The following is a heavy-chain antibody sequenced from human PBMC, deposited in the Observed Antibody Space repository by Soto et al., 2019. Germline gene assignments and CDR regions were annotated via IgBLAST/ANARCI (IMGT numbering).Heavy chain of an antibody. D-gene: IGHD3-10*01. V-gene: IGHV1-24*01. CDR1: GYTLTELS. Sequence: ASVKVSCKVSGYTLTELSMHWVRQAPGKGLEWMGGFDPEDGETIYAQKFQGRVTMTEDTSTDTAYMELSSLRSEDTAVYYCATNHGSGSYYGDYYYGMDVWGQGTTVTVSS. CDR3: ATNHGSGSYYGDYYYGMDV. J-gene: IGHJ6*02. CDR2: FDPEDGET.